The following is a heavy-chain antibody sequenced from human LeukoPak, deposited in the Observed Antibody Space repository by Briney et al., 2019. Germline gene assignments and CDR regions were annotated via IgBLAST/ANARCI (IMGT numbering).Heavy chain of an antibody. V-gene: IGHV3-7*01. J-gene: IGHJ4*02. CDR3: ARDGSLAAAGNY. CDR2: IKQDGSER. Sequence: GGSLRLSCAASGFTCSSYWMSWVRQAPGKGLEWVANIKQDGSERYYVDSVKGRFTISRDNAKNSLYLQMNSLRAEDTAVYYCARDGSLAAAGNYWGQGTLVTVSS. CDR1: GFTCSSYW. D-gene: IGHD6-13*01.